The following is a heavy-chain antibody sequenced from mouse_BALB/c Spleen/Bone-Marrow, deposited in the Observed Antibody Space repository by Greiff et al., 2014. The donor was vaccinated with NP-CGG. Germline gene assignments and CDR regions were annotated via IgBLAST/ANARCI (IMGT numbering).Heavy chain of an antibody. CDR1: GFAFRSSW. D-gene: IGHD2-3*01. V-gene: IGHV4-1*02. J-gene: IGHJ3*01. Sequence: LMESGGSLKLSCAASGFAFRSSWLSLVRQAPGKGLEWIGEINPDSTTINYSPSLKDKIIISRDNAKNTLYLQMSKVRSEDTALYYCARLGYYSWFAYWGQGTLVTVSA. CDR2: INPDSTTI. CDR3: ARLGYYSWFAY.